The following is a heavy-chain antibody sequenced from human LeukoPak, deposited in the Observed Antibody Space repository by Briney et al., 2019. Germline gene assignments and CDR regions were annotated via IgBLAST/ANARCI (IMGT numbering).Heavy chain of an antibody. CDR2: IYTDGSTI. Sequence: GGSLRLSCAASGFTFSSYWMHWVRQAPGKGLVWVSRIYTDGSTISYADSVKGRFTISRDNAKNSLYLQMNSLRAEDTALYYCAKGMTTVTYLFDYWGQGTLVTVSS. V-gene: IGHV3-74*01. CDR1: GFTFSSYW. J-gene: IGHJ4*02. CDR3: AKGMTTVTYLFDY. D-gene: IGHD4-17*01.